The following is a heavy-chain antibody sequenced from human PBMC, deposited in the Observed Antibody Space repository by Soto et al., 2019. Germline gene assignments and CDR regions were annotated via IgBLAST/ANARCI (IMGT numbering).Heavy chain of an antibody. V-gene: IGHV1-3*01. CDR2: INGGNGNT. CDR3: ARDGPIYDILSARYFYGMDV. Sequence: ASVKVSCKANGYTFRNYAMHWVRQAPGQGLEWMGWINGGNGNTKYSQKFQGRVTITRDTSASTAYMELSSLRSEDTAVYYCARDGPIYDILSARYFYGMDVWGQWTTVNVSS. CDR1: GYTFRNYA. D-gene: IGHD3-9*01. J-gene: IGHJ6*02.